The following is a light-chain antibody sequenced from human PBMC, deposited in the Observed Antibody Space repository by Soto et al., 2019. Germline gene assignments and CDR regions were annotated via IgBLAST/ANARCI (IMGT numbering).Light chain of an antibody. CDR2: RNN. Sequence: QSVLTQPPSASGTPGQRVTISCSGSSSNIGSKSVNWYQQVPGTAPRLLIYRNNQRPSGVPDRFSGFKSGSSASLAISGLQSQDEADYYCALWDDSLNGLVFGTGTKLTVL. J-gene: IGLJ1*01. CDR3: ALWDDSLNGLV. CDR1: SSNIGSKS. V-gene: IGLV1-44*01.